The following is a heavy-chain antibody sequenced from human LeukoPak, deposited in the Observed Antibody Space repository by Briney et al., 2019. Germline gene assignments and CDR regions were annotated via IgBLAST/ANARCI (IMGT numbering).Heavy chain of an antibody. V-gene: IGHV4-59*08. J-gene: IGHJ3*02. CDR3: ARRWMSDASDI. CDR1: GGSISSYH. Sequence: PSETLSLTCTVSGGSISSYHWSWIRQPPGKGLEWIGYMYNSGSTNYNPSLRSRVTISVDTSKNRLPLKLSSVTAADTAVYYCARRWMSDASDIWGQGTMVTVSS. D-gene: IGHD2-2*03. CDR2: MYNSGST.